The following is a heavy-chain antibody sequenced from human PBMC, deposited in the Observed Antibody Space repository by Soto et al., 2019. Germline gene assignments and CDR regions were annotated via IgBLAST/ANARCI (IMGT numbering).Heavy chain of an antibody. CDR2: IKKDGSEK. D-gene: IGHD3-22*01. J-gene: IGHJ4*02. CDR3: ATNADDYDNTRSYFPIHYFDY. V-gene: IGHV3-7*01. Sequence: EVQLVESGGGLIQPGGSLRLSCGASGFTFSTYWMTWVRQAPGKGLEWVANIKKDGSEKYYADSVKGRFSISRDNAKNSLYLQMNSLRAEDTAVYYCATNADDYDNTRSYFPIHYFDYWGQGTLVTVSS. CDR1: GFTFSTYW.